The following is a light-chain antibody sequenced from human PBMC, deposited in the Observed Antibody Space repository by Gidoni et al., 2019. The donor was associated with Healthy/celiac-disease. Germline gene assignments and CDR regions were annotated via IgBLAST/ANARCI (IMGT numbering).Light chain of an antibody. CDR3: QQYGSSPGAA. V-gene: IGKV3-20*01. Sequence: IVLTQSPGTLSLSPGERATLSCRASQSVSSSYLAWYQQKPGQAPRLLIYGASSRATGIPDRFSGSGSGTDFTLTISRLEPEDFAVYYCQQYGSSPGAAFGQGTKLEIK. CDR1: QSVSSSY. J-gene: IGKJ2*01. CDR2: GAS.